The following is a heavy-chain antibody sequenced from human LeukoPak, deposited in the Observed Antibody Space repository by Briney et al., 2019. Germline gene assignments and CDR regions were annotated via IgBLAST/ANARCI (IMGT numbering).Heavy chain of an antibody. CDR2: ISSSSSYI. J-gene: IGHJ3*02. V-gene: IGHV3-21*04. Sequence: GGALRLSCAASGFTFSSYSMNWVRQAPGKGLEWVSSISSSSSYIYYADSVKGRFTISRDNAKNSLYLQMNSLRAEDMAFYYCAKETIHCSGGSCYHDAFDIWGQGTMVTVSS. CDR1: GFTFSSYS. CDR3: AKETIHCSGGSCYHDAFDI. D-gene: IGHD2-15*01.